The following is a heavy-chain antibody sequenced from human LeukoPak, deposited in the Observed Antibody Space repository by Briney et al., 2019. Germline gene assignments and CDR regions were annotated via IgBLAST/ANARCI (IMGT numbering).Heavy chain of an antibody. CDR2: INSDGSSI. CDR3: AREGRVSGYDFDC. V-gene: IGHV3-74*03. CDR1: GFTFSSYW. Sequence: GSLRLSCAASGFTFSSYWMHWVRQAPGKGLVRVPRINSDGSSITYADSVKGRFTISRDNAKNTLYLQMNSLRVEDTAVYYCAREGRVSGYDFDCWGQGTLVTVSS. J-gene: IGHJ4*02. D-gene: IGHD5-12*01.